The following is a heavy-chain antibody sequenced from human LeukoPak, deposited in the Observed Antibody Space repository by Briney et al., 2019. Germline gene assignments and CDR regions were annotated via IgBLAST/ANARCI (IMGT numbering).Heavy chain of an antibody. D-gene: IGHD1-26*01. CDR3: ARARVGDPTDY. V-gene: IGHV3-74*01. J-gene: IGHJ4*02. CDR1: GFPFSSYA. CDR2: VHGDGNNI. Sequence: AGGSLRLSCAASGFPFSSYAMYWVRQAPGKGLVWVSRVHGDGNNIGYADSVKGRFTIFRDNAKNTLYRQMNSLRPDDTAVYYCARARVGDPTDYWGQGTLVTVSS.